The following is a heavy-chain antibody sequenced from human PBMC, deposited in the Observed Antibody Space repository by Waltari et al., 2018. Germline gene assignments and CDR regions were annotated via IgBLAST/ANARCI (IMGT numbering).Heavy chain of an antibody. CDR2: ISGSGGST. CDR3: AKDKDGGIAVAGCDY. V-gene: IGHV3-23*01. Sequence: EVQLLESGGGLVQPGGSLRLSCAASGFTFSSYAMSWVRKAPGKGLEWVSAISGSGGSTYYADSVKGRFTISRDNSKNTLYLKMNSLRAEDTAVYYCAKDKDGGIAVAGCDYWGQGALVTVSS. D-gene: IGHD6-19*01. CDR1: GFTFSSYA. J-gene: IGHJ4*02.